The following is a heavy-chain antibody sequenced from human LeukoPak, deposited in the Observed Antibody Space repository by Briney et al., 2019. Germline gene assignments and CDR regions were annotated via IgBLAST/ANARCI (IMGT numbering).Heavy chain of an antibody. Sequence: ASVKVSCKASGGTSSSYAISWVRQAPGQGLEWMGGIIPIFGTANYAQKFQGRVTITADESTSTAYMELSSLRSEDTAVYYCARVVYYGSGSSPYNYYMDVWGKGTTVTVSS. CDR2: IIPIFGTA. V-gene: IGHV1-69*01. CDR3: ARVVYYGSGSSPYNYYMDV. J-gene: IGHJ6*03. CDR1: GGTSSSYA. D-gene: IGHD3-10*01.